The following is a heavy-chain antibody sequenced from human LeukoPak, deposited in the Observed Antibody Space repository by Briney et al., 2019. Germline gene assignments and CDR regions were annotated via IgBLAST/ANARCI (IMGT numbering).Heavy chain of an antibody. CDR1: GFAVGSNY. J-gene: IGHJ4*01. V-gene: IGHV3-7*03. CDR2: IRQDGGEK. Sequence: GGSLRLSCVASGFAVGSNYMSWVRQAPGKGLEWVANIRQDGGEKYYVDSVKGRFTIFRDNAKNSLYLQMNSLRAEDTAVYYCARRYFDYWGHGTLVTVSS. CDR3: ARRYFDY.